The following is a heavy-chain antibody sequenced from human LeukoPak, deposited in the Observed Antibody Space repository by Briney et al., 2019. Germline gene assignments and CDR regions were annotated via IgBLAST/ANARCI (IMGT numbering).Heavy chain of an antibody. V-gene: IGHV3-48*03. CDR3: ARPGRSVTQGY. J-gene: IGHJ4*02. Sequence: GGPLRLSCAASGYPFSSYEMNWVRQAPEKGLEWLSYISSSGNTIHYADSVKGRFTISRDNAKNSLYLQMNSLRAEDTAVYYCARPGRSVTQGYWGQGTLVTVSS. CDR1: GYPFSSYE. CDR2: ISSSGNTI. D-gene: IGHD3-10*01.